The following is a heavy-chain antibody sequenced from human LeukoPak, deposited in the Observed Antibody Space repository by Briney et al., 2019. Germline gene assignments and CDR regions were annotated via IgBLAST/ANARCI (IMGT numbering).Heavy chain of an antibody. V-gene: IGHV3-23*01. Sequence: GGSLRLSCDASGFSIYTYTMYWVRQAPGQGLEWVSGIRNSDGMTYYADSVWGRFTISKDNSKSTLSLQMNSLRAEDTAIYYCVTYRQVMLPFEAWGQGTLVTVSS. D-gene: IGHD5-18*01. CDR3: VTYRQVMLPFEA. CDR2: IRNSDGMT. J-gene: IGHJ5*02. CDR1: GFSIYTYT.